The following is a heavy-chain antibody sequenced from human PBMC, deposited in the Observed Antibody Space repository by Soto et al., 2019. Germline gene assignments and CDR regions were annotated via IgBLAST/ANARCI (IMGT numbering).Heavy chain of an antibody. D-gene: IGHD2-21*02. CDR2: IYPGDSGT. CDR1: GYTFSDYW. V-gene: IGHV5-51*03. CDR3: ARRAYCGSDCYSFDY. J-gene: IGHJ4*02. Sequence: EVQLEQSGAEVKKPGESLKISCKGSGYTFSDYWIAWVRQMPGKGLECMGIIYPGDSGTRYSPSFQGQVTFSADKSITTAYRQWNSLEASDTAIYYCARRAYCGSDCYSFDYWGQGTLVTVSS.